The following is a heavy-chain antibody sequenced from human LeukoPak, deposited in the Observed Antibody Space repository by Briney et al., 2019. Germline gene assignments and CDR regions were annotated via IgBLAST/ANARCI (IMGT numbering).Heavy chain of an antibody. CDR3: ARSKVTYYYDAGGYYYFDY. J-gene: IGHJ4*02. CDR1: GGSITGSY. CDR2: IYYSGTT. Sequence: PSETLSLTCSVSGGSITGSYWSWIRQSPGKALEWIGHIYYSGTTNYSPSLRSRVTMSVDTSNKQFSLKLRSVTAADTAVYYCARSKVTYYYDAGGYYYFDYWGQGALVTVSS. V-gene: IGHV4-59*01. D-gene: IGHD3-22*01.